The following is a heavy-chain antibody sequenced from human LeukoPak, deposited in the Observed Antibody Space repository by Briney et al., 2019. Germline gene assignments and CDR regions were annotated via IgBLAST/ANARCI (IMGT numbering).Heavy chain of an antibody. CDR3: ARDRRGGYDYYFDY. J-gene: IGHJ4*02. CDR2: IIPILGIA. Sequence: SVKVSCKASGGTFSSYAISWVRQAPGQGLEWMGRIIPILGIADYAQKFQGRVTITADKSTSTAYMELSSLRSEDTAVYYCARDRRGGYDYYFDYWGQGTLVTVSS. V-gene: IGHV1-69*04. D-gene: IGHD5-12*01. CDR1: GGTFSSYA.